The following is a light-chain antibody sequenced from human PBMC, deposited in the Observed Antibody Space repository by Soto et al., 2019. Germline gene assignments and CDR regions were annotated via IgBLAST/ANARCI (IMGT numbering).Light chain of an antibody. CDR3: QSYDSRPTASVL. CDR1: SSNIGAGYD. V-gene: IGLV1-40*01. J-gene: IGLJ2*01. CDR2: GHT. Sequence: QSVLTQPPSVSGAPGQRVTISCTGRSSNIGAGYDVHWYQQLPGTAPKLLVNGHTNGPSGVPERFSASKSGTSASLAFTGLQAEDEAEYFCQSYDSRPTASVLFGGGTQVTV.